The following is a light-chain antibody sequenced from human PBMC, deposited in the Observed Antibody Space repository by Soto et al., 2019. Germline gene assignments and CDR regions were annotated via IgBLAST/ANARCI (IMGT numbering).Light chain of an antibody. Sequence: ELVMTQSPATMSVSPGASATLSCRSSQSVSSDLAWYQQKPGQAPRLLIYYTSTRATGFPARFSGGGSGTECTLTISSLQSEDAALYYCKQYNKWPITVGNGKRLEI. J-gene: IGKJ5*01. CDR2: YTS. V-gene: IGKV3-15*01. CDR3: KQYNKWPIT. CDR1: QSVSSD.